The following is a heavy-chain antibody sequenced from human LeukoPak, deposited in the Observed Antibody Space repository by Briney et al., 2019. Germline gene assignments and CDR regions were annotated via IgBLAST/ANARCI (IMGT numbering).Heavy chain of an antibody. Sequence: GGSLRLSRAASGFTFSSYSMNWVRQAPGKGLEWVSSISSSSSYIYYADSVKGRFTISRDNAKNSLYLQMNSLRAEDTAVYYCARSGTGGTGNDYWGQGTLVTVSS. CDR3: ARSGTGGTGNDY. CDR1: GFTFSSYS. V-gene: IGHV3-21*01. J-gene: IGHJ4*02. CDR2: ISSSSSYI. D-gene: IGHD1-1*01.